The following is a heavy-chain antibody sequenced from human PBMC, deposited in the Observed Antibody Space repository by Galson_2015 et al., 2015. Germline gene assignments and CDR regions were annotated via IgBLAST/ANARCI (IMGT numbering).Heavy chain of an antibody. J-gene: IGHJ4*02. D-gene: IGHD2-15*01. Sequence: PALVKPTQTLTLTCTFSGSSLNTGGVGVGWIRQPPGKALEWLALIYSHDDKRYSPSLKSRLTVSMHTSKNQVVLTMTNMDPVDTATYYRAHRGYDTSYYFDYWGQGTLVTVSS. V-gene: IGHV2-5*01. CDR2: IYSHDDK. CDR1: GSSLNTGGVG. CDR3: AHRGYDTSYYFDY.